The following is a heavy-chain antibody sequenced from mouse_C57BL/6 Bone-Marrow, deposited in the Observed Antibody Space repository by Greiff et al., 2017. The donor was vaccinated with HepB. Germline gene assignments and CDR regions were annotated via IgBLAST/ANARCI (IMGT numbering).Heavy chain of an antibody. D-gene: IGHD2-4*01. Sequence: QVQLKQPGAELVMPGASVKLSCKASGYTFTSYWMHWVKQRPGQGLEWIGEIDPSDSYTNYNQKFKGKSTLTVDKSSSTAYMQLSSLTSEDSAVYYCARSYDYDYYAMDYWGQGTSVTVSS. V-gene: IGHV1-69*01. CDR3: ARSYDYDYYAMDY. CDR1: GYTFTSYW. CDR2: IDPSDSYT. J-gene: IGHJ4*01.